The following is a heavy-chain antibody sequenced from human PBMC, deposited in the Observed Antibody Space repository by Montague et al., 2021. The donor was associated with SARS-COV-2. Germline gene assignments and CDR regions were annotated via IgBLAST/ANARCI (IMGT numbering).Heavy chain of an antibody. CDR2: ISHSGSA. J-gene: IGHJ4*02. Sequence: SETLSLTCAVYGGSFSGYYWSWIRQPPGKGLEWIGEISHSGSAKYKPSLKSRVSMSVDTSKNQFSLKVNSVTAADTAVYYCARHYSATLPAVYWGQGTLVTVSS. CDR1: GGSFSGYY. V-gene: IGHV4-34*01. CDR3: ARHYSATLPAVY. D-gene: IGHD2-15*01.